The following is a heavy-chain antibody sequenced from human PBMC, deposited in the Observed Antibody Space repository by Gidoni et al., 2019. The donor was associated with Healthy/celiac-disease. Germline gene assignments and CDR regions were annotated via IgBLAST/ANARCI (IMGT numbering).Heavy chain of an antibody. CDR2: IYYSGST. Sequence: GLEWIGYIYYSGSTNYNSSLKSRVTISVDTSKNQFSLKLSSVTAADTAVYYCARDGWFGERYFDYWGQGTLVTVSS. CDR3: ARDGWFGERYFDY. J-gene: IGHJ4*02. V-gene: IGHV4-59*01. D-gene: IGHD3-10*01.